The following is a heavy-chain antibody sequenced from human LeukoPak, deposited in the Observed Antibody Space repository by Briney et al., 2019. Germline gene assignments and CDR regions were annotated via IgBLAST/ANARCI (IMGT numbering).Heavy chain of an antibody. CDR2: IYTFGIT. V-gene: IGHV4-4*07. J-gene: IGHJ3*02. Sequence: PSETLSLTCTVSGGSISSYYWSWVRQPAGKGLEWIGHIYTFGITNYNPSLKSRVTMSVDTSKSQFSLKLSSVTAADTAVYYCARWEGYDSSGSATAFDIWGQGTMVTVSS. D-gene: IGHD3-22*01. CDR1: GGSISSYY. CDR3: ARWEGYDSSGSATAFDI.